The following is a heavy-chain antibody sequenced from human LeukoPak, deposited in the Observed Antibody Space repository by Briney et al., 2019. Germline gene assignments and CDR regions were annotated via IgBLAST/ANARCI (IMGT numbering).Heavy chain of an antibody. Sequence: PGGSLRLSCAASGFTFSSYEMNWVRQAPGKGLEWVSYISGSGSSIYYADSAKGRFTISRDNAKNSLYLQMDSLRAEDTAVYYCASPGEGYCNGGSCHYFDYWGQGTLVTVSS. V-gene: IGHV3-48*03. D-gene: IGHD2-15*01. CDR2: ISGSGSSI. CDR3: ASPGEGYCNGGSCHYFDY. CDR1: GFTFSSYE. J-gene: IGHJ4*02.